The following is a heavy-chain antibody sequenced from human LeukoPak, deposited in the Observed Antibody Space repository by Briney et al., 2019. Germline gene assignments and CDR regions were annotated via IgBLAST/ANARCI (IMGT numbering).Heavy chain of an antibody. CDR2: IYYSGST. Sequence: SETLSLTCTVSGGSISSYYWSWIRQPPGKGLEWIGHIYYSGSTNYNPSLKSRVTISVDTSKNQFSLKVSSVTAADTAVYYCARVGCSSTSCSTNYGVDVWGQGTTVTVSS. D-gene: IGHD2-2*02. J-gene: IGHJ6*02. CDR1: GGSISSYY. V-gene: IGHV4-59*01. CDR3: ARVGCSSTSCSTNYGVDV.